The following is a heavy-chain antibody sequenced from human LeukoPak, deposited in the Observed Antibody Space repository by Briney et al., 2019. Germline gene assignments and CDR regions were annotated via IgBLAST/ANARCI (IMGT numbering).Heavy chain of an antibody. Sequence: GGSLRLPCAASGFTFSSYGMNWVRQAPGKGLEWVSYISSSSDTIYYADSVKGRFTISRDNAKNSLYLQMNGLRAEDTAVYYCAKEASWYLDLWGRGTLVTVSS. J-gene: IGHJ2*01. V-gene: IGHV3-48*01. CDR2: ISSSSDTI. CDR1: GFTFSSYG. CDR3: AKEASWYLDL. D-gene: IGHD5-12*01.